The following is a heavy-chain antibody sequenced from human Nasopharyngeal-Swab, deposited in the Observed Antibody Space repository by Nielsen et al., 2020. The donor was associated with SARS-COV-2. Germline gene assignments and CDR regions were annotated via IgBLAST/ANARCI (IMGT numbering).Heavy chain of an antibody. J-gene: IGHJ4*02. CDR3: AAERNYDTSGYFDD. V-gene: IGHV1-58*02. CDR2: IVSGSGKT. Sequence: SVKVSCKAAGFTFTTSAMQWVRQAGAQRVAWIGWIVSGSGKTNYAQEFHERVTITRDMSTRTVYMELSGLRSEDTSVYYCAAERNYDTSGYFDDWGQGTLVTVSS. CDR1: GFTFTTSA. D-gene: IGHD3-22*01.